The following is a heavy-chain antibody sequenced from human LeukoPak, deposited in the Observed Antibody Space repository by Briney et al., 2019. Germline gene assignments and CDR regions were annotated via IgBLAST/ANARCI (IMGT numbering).Heavy chain of an antibody. J-gene: IGHJ3*02. V-gene: IGHV4-34*01. CDR1: GGSFSGYY. Sequence: SETLSLTCAVYGGSFSGYYWSWIRQPPGKGLEWIGEINHSGSTNYNPSLKSRVTISVDTSKNQFSLKLSSVTAADTAVYYRARGPGEAAAGTRFAFDIWGQGTMVTVSS. D-gene: IGHD6-13*01. CDR3: ARGPGEAAAGTRFAFDI. CDR2: INHSGST.